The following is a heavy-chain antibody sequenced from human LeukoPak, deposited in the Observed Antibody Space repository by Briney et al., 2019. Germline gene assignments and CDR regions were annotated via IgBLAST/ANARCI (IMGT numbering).Heavy chain of an antibody. V-gene: IGHV3-53*01. CDR2: IYSGGST. D-gene: IGHD5-18*01. J-gene: IGHJ4*02. CDR1: GFTVSSNY. CDR3: AREGQSTAFDY. Sequence: QPGGSLRLSCAASGFTVSSNYMSWVRQAPGKGLEWVSIIYSGGSTYYADSVKGRFTISRDNSKNTLYLQMNSLRAEDTAVYYCAREGQSTAFDYWGQGTLVTVSS.